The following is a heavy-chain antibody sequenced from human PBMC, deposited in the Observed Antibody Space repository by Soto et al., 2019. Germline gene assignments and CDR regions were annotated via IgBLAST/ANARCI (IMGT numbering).Heavy chain of an antibody. CDR3: ATVVTPYYYCAMDV. CDR1: GGTFSSYA. J-gene: IGHJ6*02. Sequence: SVKVSCKASGGTFSSYAISWVRQAPGQGLEWMGGIIPIFGTANYAQRFQGTVTITADESTTTAYMELSSLRSEDTAVYYCATVVTPYYYCAMDVWGQGTTVTVSS. D-gene: IGHD2-21*02. CDR2: IIPIFGTA. V-gene: IGHV1-69*13.